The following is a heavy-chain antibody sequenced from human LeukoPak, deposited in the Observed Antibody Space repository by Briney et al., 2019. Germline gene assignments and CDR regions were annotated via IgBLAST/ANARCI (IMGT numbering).Heavy chain of an antibody. CDR1: GFTFSSYW. CDR3: ARAGSSSWYSGSYWSY. CDR2: IKQDGSEK. V-gene: IGHV3-7*01. J-gene: IGHJ4*02. Sequence: GGSLRLSCAASGFTFSSYWMSWVRQAPGKGLEWVANIKQDGSEKYYVDSVKGRFTISRDNAKNPLYLQMNSLRAEDTAVYYCARAGSSSWYSGSYWSYWGQGTLVTVSS. D-gene: IGHD1-26*01.